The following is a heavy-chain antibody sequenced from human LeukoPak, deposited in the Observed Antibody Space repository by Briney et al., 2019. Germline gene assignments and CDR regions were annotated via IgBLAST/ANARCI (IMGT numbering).Heavy chain of an antibody. CDR2: ISGSGGST. J-gene: IGHJ6*02. Sequence: GGSLRPSCAASGFTFSSYAMSWVRQAPGKGLEWVSAISGSGGSTYYADSVKGRFTISRDNSKNTLYLQMNSLRAEDTAVYYCAKVPLPYYDSSGYYGDYYYGMDVWGQGTTVTVSS. D-gene: IGHD3-22*01. CDR1: GFTFSSYA. V-gene: IGHV3-23*01. CDR3: AKVPLPYYDSSGYYGDYYYGMDV.